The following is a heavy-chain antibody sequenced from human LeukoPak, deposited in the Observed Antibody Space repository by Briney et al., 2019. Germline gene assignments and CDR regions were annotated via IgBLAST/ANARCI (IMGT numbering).Heavy chain of an antibody. D-gene: IGHD6-6*01. V-gene: IGHV3-30-3*01. CDR3: ARENQYSSSPLDY. CDR1: GFTISSYA. CDR2: ISYDGSNK. Sequence: GGSLRLSCAASGFTISSYAMHWVRQAPGKGLEWVAVISYDGSNKYYADSVKGRFTISRDNSKNTLYLQMNSLRAEDTAVYYCARENQYSSSPLDYWGQGTLVTVSS. J-gene: IGHJ4*02.